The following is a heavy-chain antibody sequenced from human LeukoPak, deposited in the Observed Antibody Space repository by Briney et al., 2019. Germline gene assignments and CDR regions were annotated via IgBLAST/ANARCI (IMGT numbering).Heavy chain of an antibody. CDR3: ARVSLGYCSGGSCYSDWFDP. D-gene: IGHD2-15*01. CDR2: MNPNSGNT. Sequence: GASVKVSCKASGYTFTSYDINWVRQATGQGLGWMGWMNPNSGNTGYAQKFQGRVTMTRSTSISTAYMELSSLRSEDTAVYYCARVSLGYCSGGSCYSDWFDPWGQGTLVTVSS. J-gene: IGHJ5*02. V-gene: IGHV1-8*01. CDR1: GYTFTSYD.